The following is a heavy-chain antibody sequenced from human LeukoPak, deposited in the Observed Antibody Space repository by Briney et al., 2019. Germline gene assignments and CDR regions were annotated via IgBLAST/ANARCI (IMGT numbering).Heavy chain of an antibody. J-gene: IGHJ3*02. D-gene: IGHD3-22*01. CDR1: GGSFSGYY. CDR2: INHSGST. CDR3: ASSYYDSSGHRVAFDI. Sequence: SETLSLTCAVYGGSFSGYYWSWIRQPPGKGLEWIGDINHSGSTNYNPSLKSRVTISVDTSKNQFSLKLSSVTAADTAVYYCASSYYDSSGHRVAFDIWGQGTMVTVSS. V-gene: IGHV4-34*01.